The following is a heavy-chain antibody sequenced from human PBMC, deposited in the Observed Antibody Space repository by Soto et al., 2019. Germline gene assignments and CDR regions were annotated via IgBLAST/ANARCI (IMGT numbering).Heavy chain of an antibody. D-gene: IGHD1-26*01. CDR2: IYYSGNT. J-gene: IGHJ4*02. V-gene: IGHV4-59*12. Sequence: SETLSLTCTVSGGSINTYYWSWIRQPPGKGLEWIGYIYYSGNTNYNPSLKSRVTISVDTSSNQLSLRLDSMTAADTAVYYCARGRPWELYEYWGQGTLVTVSS. CDR1: GGSINTYY. CDR3: ARGRPWELYEY.